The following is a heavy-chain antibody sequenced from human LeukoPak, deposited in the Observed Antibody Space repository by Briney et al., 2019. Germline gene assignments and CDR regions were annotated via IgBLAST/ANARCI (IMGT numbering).Heavy chain of an antibody. CDR3: ARVAIVGATTRGAFDI. V-gene: IGHV4-61*02. CDR1: GGSLSSGSYY. Sequence: SETLSLTCTVSGGSLSSGSYYWSWIRQPAGTGLEWIGRIYTSGSTNYNPSLKSRVTISVDTSKNQFSLKLSSVTAADTAVYYCARVAIVGATTRGAFDIWGQGTMVTVSS. J-gene: IGHJ3*02. CDR2: IYTSGST. D-gene: IGHD1-26*01.